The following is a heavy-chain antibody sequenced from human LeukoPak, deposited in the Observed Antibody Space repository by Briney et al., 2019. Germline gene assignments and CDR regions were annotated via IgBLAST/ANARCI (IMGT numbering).Heavy chain of an antibody. Sequence: GGSLRLSCAASGFTFDDYAMHWVRQAPGKGLEWVSSISSSSSYIYYADSVKGRFTISRDNAKNSLYLQMNSLRAEDTAVYYCARVTLAVALHPDYWGQGTLVTVSS. J-gene: IGHJ4*02. D-gene: IGHD6-19*01. V-gene: IGHV3-21*01. CDR1: GFTFDDYA. CDR3: ARVTLAVALHPDY. CDR2: ISSSSSYI.